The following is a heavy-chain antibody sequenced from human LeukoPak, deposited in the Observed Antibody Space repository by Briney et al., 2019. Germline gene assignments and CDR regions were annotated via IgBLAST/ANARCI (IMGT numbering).Heavy chain of an antibody. D-gene: IGHD2-15*01. CDR2: ITTSGGTA. Sequence: GGSLRLSCAASEFSFSKYKMNWVRQAPGKGLECVSHITTSGGTAYYADSVKGRFTISRDNAKNLLYLQMNSLRAEDTAVYYCARDWPGWSAFDVWGHGTMVTVSS. J-gene: IGHJ3*01. CDR3: ARDWPGWSAFDV. CDR1: EFSFSKYK. V-gene: IGHV3-48*01.